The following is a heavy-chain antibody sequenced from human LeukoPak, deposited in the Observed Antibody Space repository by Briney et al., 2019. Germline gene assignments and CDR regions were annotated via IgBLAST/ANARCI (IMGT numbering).Heavy chain of an antibody. Sequence: GGSLRLSRAASGFAFSTYAMSWVRQAPGKGLEWVSSISSRGDFRYYVDSVNGRFTISRDNSKKTVSLEMSSLTAADTGVYYCAKDGAQYSSGPECDPRGQGALVTVSP. D-gene: IGHD6-19*01. CDR2: ISSRGDFR. CDR1: GFAFSTYA. J-gene: IGHJ5*02. V-gene: IGHV3-23*01. CDR3: AKDGAQYSSGPECDP.